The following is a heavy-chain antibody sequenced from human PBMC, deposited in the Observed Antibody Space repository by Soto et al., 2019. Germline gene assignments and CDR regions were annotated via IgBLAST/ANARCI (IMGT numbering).Heavy chain of an antibody. CDR2: ILNDGSNR. CDR1: VFTFSNYG. J-gene: IGHJ6*02. D-gene: IGHD3-10*01. V-gene: IGHV3-33*01. Sequence: QVQLVESGGGVVQPGRSLRLSCAASVFTFSNYGMHWVRQAPGKGLEWVAVILNDGSNRYHADYVKDRFTISRDKSKNTLYLKINSLRAEETAVYYCARDDEYSGNGMDVWGEGTTVNDS. CDR3: ARDDEYSGNGMDV.